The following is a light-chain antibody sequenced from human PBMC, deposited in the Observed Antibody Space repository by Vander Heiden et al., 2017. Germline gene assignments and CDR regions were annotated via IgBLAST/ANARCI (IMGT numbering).Light chain of an antibody. CDR1: SSNIGSTT. V-gene: IGLV1-44*01. CDR2: SNN. J-gene: IGLJ2*01. CDR3: AAWDDSLNVVA. Sequence: QSVLTQPPSASGTPGQRVTISCSGSSSNIGSTTVNWYQQLPGTAPKLLIYSNNQRPSGVPDRFSGSKSGTSASLASSGRQSEDEADYYCAAWDDSLNVVAFGGGTKLTVL.